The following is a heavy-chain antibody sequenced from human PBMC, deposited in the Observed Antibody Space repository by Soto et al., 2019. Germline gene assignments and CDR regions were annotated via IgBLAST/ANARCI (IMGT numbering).Heavy chain of an antibody. CDR1: GFTFGSYA. CDR2: ISGSGGST. Sequence: EVQLLESGGGLVQPGGSLRLSCAASGFTFGSYAMSWVRQAPGKGLEWVSAISGSGGSTYYADSVKGRFTISRDNSKNTLYLQMNSLRDEDTAVYYWAKPSNDCGDSVYFDDWGKGTLVTVSS. V-gene: IGHV3-23*01. CDR3: AKPSNDCGDSVYFDD. J-gene: IGHJ4*02. D-gene: IGHD4-17*01.